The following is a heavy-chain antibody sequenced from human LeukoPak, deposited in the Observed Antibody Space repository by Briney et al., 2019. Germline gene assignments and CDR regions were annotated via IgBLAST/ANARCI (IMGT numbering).Heavy chain of an antibody. CDR3: ARDGYSSTWGTDYYYMDV. CDR1: GGSISSGDYY. D-gene: IGHD6-13*01. J-gene: IGHJ6*03. V-gene: IGHV4-30-4*01. Sequence: PSQTLSLTCTVSGGSISSGDYYWRWIRQPPGKGLEWIGYIYHSGSTYYNPSLKSRVTISVDRSKNQFSLKLSSVTAADTAVYYCARDGYSSTWGTDYYYMDVWGKGTTVTVSS. CDR2: IYHSGST.